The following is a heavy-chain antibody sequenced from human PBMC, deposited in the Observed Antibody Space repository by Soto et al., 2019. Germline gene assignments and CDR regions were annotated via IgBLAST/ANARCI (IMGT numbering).Heavy chain of an antibody. CDR3: ARILSECSAYDYTYFDY. D-gene: IGHD5-12*01. CDR2: IFSNDEK. J-gene: IGHJ4*02. V-gene: IGHV2-26*01. Sequence: SGPTLVNPTETLTLTCTVSGFSLRHARMGVSWIRQPPGKALEWLAHIFSNDEKSYSTSLKSRLTISKDTSKSQVVLTMTNMDPVDTATYYCARILSECSAYDYTYFDYGGQGTLVTVSS. CDR1: GFSLRHARMG.